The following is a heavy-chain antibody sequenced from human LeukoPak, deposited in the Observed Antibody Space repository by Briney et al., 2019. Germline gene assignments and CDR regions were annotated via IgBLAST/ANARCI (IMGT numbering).Heavy chain of an antibody. CDR2: INYYGKT. J-gene: IGHJ4*02. CDR1: GNSISSSSYY. CDR3: AKHYMGSSYNHGLDC. Sequence: PSETLSLTCTVSGNSISSSSYYWVWIRQPPGKGLEWIGSINYYGKTYYNPSVKSRVTISVDTSKNQFSLKLSSVTAADTALYYCAKHYMGSSYNHGLDCWGQGTLVTVSS. D-gene: IGHD3-10*01. V-gene: IGHV4-39*01.